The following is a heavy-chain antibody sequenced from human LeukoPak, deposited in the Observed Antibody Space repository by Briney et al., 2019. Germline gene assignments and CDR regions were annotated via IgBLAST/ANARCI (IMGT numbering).Heavy chain of an antibody. V-gene: IGHV3-7*01. Sequence: PGGSLRLSCAASGFTFSSYWMSWVRQAPGKGLEWVANIKQDGSEKYYVDSVKGRFTISRDNAKNSLYLQMDSLRAEDTAVYYCAREIRFLEWLSDYWGQGTLVTVSS. CDR1: GFTFSSYW. CDR3: AREIRFLEWLSDY. CDR2: IKQDGSEK. J-gene: IGHJ4*02. D-gene: IGHD3-3*01.